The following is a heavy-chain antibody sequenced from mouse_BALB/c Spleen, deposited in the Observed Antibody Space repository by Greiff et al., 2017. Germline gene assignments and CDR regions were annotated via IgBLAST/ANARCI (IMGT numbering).Heavy chain of an antibody. Sequence: EVQLHQSGTVLARPGASVKMSCKASGYTFTSYWMHWVKQRPGQGLEWIGAIYPGNSDTSYNQKFKGKAKLTAVTSTSTAYMELSSLTNEDSAVYYCTRRPQGLYYFDYWGQGTTLTVSS. CDR2: IYPGNSDT. V-gene: IGHV1-5*01. CDR3: TRRPQGLYYFDY. J-gene: IGHJ2*01. CDR1: GYTFTSYW.